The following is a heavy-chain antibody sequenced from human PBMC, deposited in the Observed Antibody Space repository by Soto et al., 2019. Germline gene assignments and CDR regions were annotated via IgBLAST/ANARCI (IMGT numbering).Heavy chain of an antibody. CDR1: GFSLSTSGVG. Sequence: QITLKESGPTLVKPTQTLTLTCTFSGFSLSTSGVGVGWIRQPPGKALEWLALIYWNDDKRYSPSLKSRLTITKDTSKNQVVLTMTNMDPVDTATYYCAHSHWNDEGGVYFDYWGQGTLVTVSS. J-gene: IGHJ4*02. D-gene: IGHD1-1*01. CDR3: AHSHWNDEGGVYFDY. V-gene: IGHV2-5*01. CDR2: IYWNDDK.